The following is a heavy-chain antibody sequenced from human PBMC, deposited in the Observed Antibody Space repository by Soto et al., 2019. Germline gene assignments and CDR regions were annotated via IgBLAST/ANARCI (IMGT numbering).Heavy chain of an antibody. CDR1: GFTFSSYG. V-gene: IGHV3-30*18. CDR3: AKERYCSGGSCYSVPLFDY. D-gene: IGHD2-15*01. Sequence: GSLRLSCAASGFTFSSYGMHWVRQAPGKGLEWVAVISYDGSNKYYADSVKGRFTISRDNSKNTLYLQMNSLRAEDTAVYYCAKERYCSGGSCYSVPLFDYWGQGTLVTVSS. J-gene: IGHJ4*02. CDR2: ISYDGSNK.